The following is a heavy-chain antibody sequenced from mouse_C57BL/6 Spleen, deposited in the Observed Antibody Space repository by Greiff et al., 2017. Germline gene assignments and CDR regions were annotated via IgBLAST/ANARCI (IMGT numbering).Heavy chain of an antibody. CDR3: ARVGTYYGSSDAMDY. CDR2: INPNNGGT. D-gene: IGHD1-1*01. Sequence: EVQLQQSGPELVKPGASVKMSCKASGYTFTDYNMHWVKQSPGQSLEWIGYINPNNGGTSYNQKFKGKATLTVIQSSSTAYMELRSLTAEESAVYYGARVGTYYGSSDAMDYWGQGTSVTVSS. CDR1: GYTFTDYN. J-gene: IGHJ4*01. V-gene: IGHV1-22*01.